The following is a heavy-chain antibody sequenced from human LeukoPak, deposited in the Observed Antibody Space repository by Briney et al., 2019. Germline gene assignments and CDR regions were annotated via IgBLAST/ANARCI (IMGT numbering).Heavy chain of an antibody. CDR1: GGSISSSSYY. J-gene: IGHJ4*02. CDR2: IYYSGST. V-gene: IGHV4-39*01. Sequence: SETLSLTCTVSGGSISSSSYYWGWIRQPPGKGLEWIGRIYYSGSTYYNPSLKSRVTISVDTSKNQFSLKLSSVTAADTAVYYCATLLYYDFWSGYHRDYWGQGTLVTVSS. CDR3: ATLLYYDFWSGYHRDY. D-gene: IGHD3-3*01.